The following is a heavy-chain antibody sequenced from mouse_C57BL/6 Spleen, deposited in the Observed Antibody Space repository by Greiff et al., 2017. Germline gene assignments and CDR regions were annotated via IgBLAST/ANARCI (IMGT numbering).Heavy chain of an antibody. V-gene: IGHV1-69*01. Sequence: VQLQQPGAELVMPGASVKLSCKASGYTFTSYWMHWVKQRPGQGLEWIGEIDPSDSYTNYNQKFKGKSTLTVAKSSSTAYMQLSSLTSEDSAVYYCARYYYGSSYPLDYWGQGTTLTVSS. CDR2: IDPSDSYT. D-gene: IGHD1-1*01. J-gene: IGHJ2*01. CDR1: GYTFTSYW. CDR3: ARYYYGSSYPLDY.